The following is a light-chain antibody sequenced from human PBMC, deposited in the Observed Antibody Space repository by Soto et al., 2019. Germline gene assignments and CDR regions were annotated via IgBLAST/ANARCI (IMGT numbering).Light chain of an antibody. J-gene: IGKJ1*01. CDR1: QSVSSS. V-gene: IGKV3-15*01. CDR3: QQYNDWPFK. Sequence: EVVMTQSPATLSGYPWERATLYCRASQSVSSSLALYQQRRGQAPRLIIYGASTRATGIPARFSGSGSGTEFTLTISSLQSEDCAVYYCQQYNDWPFKFGQGTKVDIK. CDR2: GAS.